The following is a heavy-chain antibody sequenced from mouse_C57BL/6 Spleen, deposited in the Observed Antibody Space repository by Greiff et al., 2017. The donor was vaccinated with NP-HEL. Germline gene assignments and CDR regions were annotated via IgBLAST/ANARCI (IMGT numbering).Heavy chain of an antibody. CDR1: GFTFSSYG. CDR2: ISSGGSYT. J-gene: IGHJ2*01. Sequence: EVKLVESGGDLVKPGGSLKLSCAASGFTFSSYGLSWVRQTPDKRLEWVATISSGGSYTYYPDSVKGRFTISRDNAKNTLYLQMSSLKSEDTAMYYCARQSYYYGSSYSYYFDYWGQGTTLTVSS. V-gene: IGHV5-6*01. CDR3: ARQSYYYGSSYSYYFDY. D-gene: IGHD1-1*01.